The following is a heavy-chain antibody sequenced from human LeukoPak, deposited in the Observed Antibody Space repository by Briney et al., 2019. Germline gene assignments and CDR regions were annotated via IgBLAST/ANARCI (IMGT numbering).Heavy chain of an antibody. J-gene: IGHJ3*02. V-gene: IGHV3-7*01. CDR1: GFTFSHYW. Sequence: GGSLRLSCAASGFTFSHYWMSLVRQAPGKGLEWLANIKQDGSEKYYVDSVKGRFTISRDNAKNSLYLQMNSQRAEDTAIYYCARDQGALDIWGQGTMVTVSS. CDR3: ARDQGALDI. CDR2: IKQDGSEK.